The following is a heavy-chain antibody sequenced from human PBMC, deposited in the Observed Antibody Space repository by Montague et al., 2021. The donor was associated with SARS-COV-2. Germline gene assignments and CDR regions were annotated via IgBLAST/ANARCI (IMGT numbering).Heavy chain of an antibody. V-gene: IGHV4-38-2*02. CDR3: ARSQDCSTTSCHFDY. CDR2: IYHSRST. D-gene: IGHD2-2*01. Sequence: ETLSLTCTVSGYSISSGYYWGWIRQPPGKGLEWIGSIYHSRSTYYNPSLKSRVTISVDTSKNQFSLKLSSVTAADTAVYYCARSQDCSTTSCHFDYWGQGTLVTVSS. J-gene: IGHJ4*02. CDR1: GYSISSGYY.